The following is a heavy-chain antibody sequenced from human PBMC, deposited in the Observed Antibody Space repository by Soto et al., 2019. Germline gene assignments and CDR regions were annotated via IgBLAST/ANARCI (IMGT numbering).Heavy chain of an antibody. Sequence: GGSLRLSCAASGFTFSSYWMSWVRQAPGKGLEWVANIKQDGSEKYYGDSVKGRFTISRDNAKNSLYLQMNSLRAEDTAVYYCARDLYSSSWYSGGGFDYWGQGTLVTVSS. V-gene: IGHV3-7*05. D-gene: IGHD6-13*01. CDR3: ARDLYSSSWYSGGGFDY. CDR1: GFTFSSYW. CDR2: IKQDGSEK. J-gene: IGHJ4*02.